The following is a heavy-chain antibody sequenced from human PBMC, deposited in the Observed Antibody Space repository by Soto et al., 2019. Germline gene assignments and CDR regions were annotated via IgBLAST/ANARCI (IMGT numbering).Heavy chain of an antibody. CDR3: ARDVETSMHGLTYWDP. D-gene: IGHD3-16*01. J-gene: IGHJ5*02. CDR2: ISISVSVI. V-gene: IGHV3-21*01. CDR1: GFTFSYYT. Sequence: GGSLSLSCAASGFTFSYYTMNWVRQAPGTGLEWVSCISISVSVIHYADSVKGRFTISRNNAKNSLFLQMDSRRAEDTAVYYGARDVETSMHGLTYWDPGGKGTLVTSPQ.